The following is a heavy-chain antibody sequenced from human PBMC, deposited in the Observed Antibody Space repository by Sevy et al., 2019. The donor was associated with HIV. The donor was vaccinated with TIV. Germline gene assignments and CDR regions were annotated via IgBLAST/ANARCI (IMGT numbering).Heavy chain of an antibody. Sequence: GGSLRLSCAASGFTFSSYSMNWVRQAPGKGLEWVSYISSSSSTIYYADSVKGRFTISRDNAKNSLYLQMNNLRAEDTAVYYCARVEGFGELYYYYYMDVWGKGTTVTVSS. J-gene: IGHJ6*03. CDR1: GFTFSSYS. CDR3: ARVEGFGELYYYYYMDV. D-gene: IGHD3-10*01. V-gene: IGHV3-48*01. CDR2: ISSSSSTI.